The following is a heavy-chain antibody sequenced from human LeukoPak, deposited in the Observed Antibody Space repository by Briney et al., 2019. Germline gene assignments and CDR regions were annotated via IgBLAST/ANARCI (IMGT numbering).Heavy chain of an antibody. J-gene: IGHJ1*01. V-gene: IGHV3-30-3*01. CDR3: TRAASDCSSTSCFTRYFQH. CDR2: ISNDGTNK. D-gene: IGHD2-2*01. Sequence: AGGSLRLSCAASGFTFSSYAMHWVRQAPGKGLEWVAVISNDGTNKNYADSVKGRFTISRDNSKNTLYLQMNSLRAEDTAVYYCTRAASDCSSTSCFTRYFQHWGQGTLVTVSS. CDR1: GFTFSSYA.